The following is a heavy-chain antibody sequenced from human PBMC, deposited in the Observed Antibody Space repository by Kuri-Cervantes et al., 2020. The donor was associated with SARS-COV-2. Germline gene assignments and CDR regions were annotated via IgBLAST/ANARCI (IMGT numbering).Heavy chain of an antibody. V-gene: IGHV3-33*08. Sequence: GGSLRLSCAASGFTFGASDMNWVRQAPGKGLEWVAVIWYDGGNEYYAGSVKGRFTISRDNSKNTVSLHMNSLRAEDTAMYYCARGAANYYYMDVWGKGTTVTVSS. D-gene: IGHD3-16*01. J-gene: IGHJ6*03. CDR3: ARGAANYYYMDV. CDR2: IWYDGGNE. CDR1: GFTFGASD.